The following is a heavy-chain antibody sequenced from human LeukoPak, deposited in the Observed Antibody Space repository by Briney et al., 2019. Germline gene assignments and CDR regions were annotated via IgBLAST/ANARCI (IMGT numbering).Heavy chain of an antibody. D-gene: IGHD5-12*01. Sequence: GESLKISCKSPGYNFATYWIGWVRQMPGKGLEYMGIIYPADSDTTYSPSFQGQVTISANKSITTAYLQWSSLKASDTAIYYCVRRAATTPHPYFDYWGQGTLVTVSS. CDR3: VRRAATTPHPYFDY. CDR1: GYNFATYW. V-gene: IGHV5-51*01. CDR2: IYPADSDT. J-gene: IGHJ4*02.